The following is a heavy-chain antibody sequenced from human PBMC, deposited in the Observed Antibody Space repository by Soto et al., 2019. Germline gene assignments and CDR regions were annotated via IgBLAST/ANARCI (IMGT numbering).Heavy chain of an antibody. J-gene: IGHJ5*02. CDR1: GDSVSSNTAS. CDR2: TYFRSKWYN. D-gene: IGHD5-12*01. CDR3: AKGDNLGPKTGYAFDP. Sequence: PSQTLSLTCAISGDSVSSNTASWNWISQSPSRGLEWLGRTYFRSKWYNDYAVSVKSRIIINPDTTNNQFSLQLNSVTPEDTAVYFCAKGDNLGPKTGYAFDPWGQGIMVTAPQ. V-gene: IGHV6-1*01.